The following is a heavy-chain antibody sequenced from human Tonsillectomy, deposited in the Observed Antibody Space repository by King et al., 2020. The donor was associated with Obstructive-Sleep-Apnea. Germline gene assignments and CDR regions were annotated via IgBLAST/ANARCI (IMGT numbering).Heavy chain of an antibody. CDR1: GGSISSGDYY. CDR3: ARDPRSDRSGSYYFDY. CDR2: IYYTGSA. D-gene: IGHD3-22*01. J-gene: IGHJ4*02. V-gene: IGHV4-30-4*01. Sequence: VQLQESGPGLVKPSQTLSLTCTFSGGSISSGDYYWIWIRQPPGKGLEWIGYIYYTGSAYYNPSLKSRVIISVDTSKNQYSLKLSSVTAADTAVYYCARDPRSDRSGSYYFDYWGLGTLVSVSS.